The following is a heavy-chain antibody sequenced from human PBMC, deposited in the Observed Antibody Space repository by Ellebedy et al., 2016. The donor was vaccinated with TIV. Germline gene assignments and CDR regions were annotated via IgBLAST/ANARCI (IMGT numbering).Heavy chain of an antibody. D-gene: IGHD3-22*01. V-gene: IGHV3-23*01. CDR3: VKLDSSGSYYGRLDY. Sequence: GESLKISCAASGFTFSDHAMTWVRQTPGKGLEWVSGISAGGGSIHYVDSVKGRFTISRDNSKKTLYLQMNSLRAEDTAVYYCVKLDSSGSYYGRLDYWGQGTLVTVSS. J-gene: IGHJ4*02. CDR2: ISAGGGSI. CDR1: GFTFSDHA.